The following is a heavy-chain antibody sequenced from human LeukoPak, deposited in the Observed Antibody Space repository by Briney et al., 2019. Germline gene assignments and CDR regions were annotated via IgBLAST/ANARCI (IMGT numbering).Heavy chain of an antibody. CDR1: GFTFSNYA. Sequence: GGSLRLSCAASGFTFSNYAMSWVRQAPGKGLEWVSTISGSGGSTSYADSVKGRFTISRDNSKNTLYLQMNSLRAEDTAVYYCAREGLKYYYDSTLYYFDYWGQGTLVTVSS. CDR2: ISGSGGST. V-gene: IGHV3-23*01. CDR3: AREGLKYYYDSTLYYFDY. D-gene: IGHD3-22*01. J-gene: IGHJ4*02.